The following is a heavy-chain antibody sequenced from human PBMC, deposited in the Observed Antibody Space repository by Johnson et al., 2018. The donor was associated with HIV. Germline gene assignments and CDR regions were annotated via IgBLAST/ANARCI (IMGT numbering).Heavy chain of an antibody. Sequence: QMQLVESGGGVVQPGRSLRLSCAASGFTFSSYAMHWVRQAPGKGLEWVAVISYDGSNKLYADSVKGRFTISRDNYKNTLSLQMNSLRDEDTAVYYCARGRTVVSVFDIWGQGTMVTVSS. CDR3: ARGRTVVSVFDI. D-gene: IGHD3-3*01. CDR2: ISYDGSNK. CDR1: GFTFSSYA. V-gene: IGHV3-30-3*01. J-gene: IGHJ3*02.